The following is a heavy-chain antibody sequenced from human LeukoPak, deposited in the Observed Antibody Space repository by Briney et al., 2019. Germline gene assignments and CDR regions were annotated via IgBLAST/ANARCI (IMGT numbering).Heavy chain of an antibody. CDR1: GFTFSSYG. CDR2: ISYDGSNK. CDR3: AKDQSRRYSSGLGDLY. V-gene: IGHV3-30*18. D-gene: IGHD6-19*01. Sequence: GGSLRLSCAAPGFTFSSYGMHWVRQAPGKGLEWVAVISYDGSNKYYADSVKGRFTISRDNSKNTLYLQMNSLRAEDTAVYYCAKDQSRRYSSGLGDLYWGQGTLVTVSS. J-gene: IGHJ4*02.